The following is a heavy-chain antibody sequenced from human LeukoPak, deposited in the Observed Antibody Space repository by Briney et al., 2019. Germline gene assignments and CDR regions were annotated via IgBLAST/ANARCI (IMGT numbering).Heavy chain of an antibody. CDR1: GFTFTNYW. J-gene: IGHJ4*02. V-gene: IGHV3-74*01. Sequence: GGPLRLSCAASGFTFTNYWIHWVRQAPGEGLVWVSRINSDGSVTRYADSVKGRFTISRDNAKNTVFLQMNSLKTEDTAVYYCARDRGALDSWGQGTLVTVSS. CDR2: INSDGSVT. CDR3: ARDRGALDS. D-gene: IGHD1-26*01.